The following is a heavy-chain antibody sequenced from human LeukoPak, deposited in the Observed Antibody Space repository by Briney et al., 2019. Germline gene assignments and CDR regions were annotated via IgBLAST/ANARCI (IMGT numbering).Heavy chain of an antibody. CDR3: GSSSGWDDNFDY. CDR2: INPNSGGT. V-gene: IGHV1-2*02. J-gene: IGHJ4*02. Sequence: ASVKVSCKASGYTFTGYYMHWVRQAPGQGLEWMGWINPNSGGTNYAQKFQGRVTMTRDTSISTAYMELSRLRSDDTAVYYCGSSSGWDDNFDYWGQGTLDTVSS. D-gene: IGHD6-19*01. CDR1: GYTFTGYY.